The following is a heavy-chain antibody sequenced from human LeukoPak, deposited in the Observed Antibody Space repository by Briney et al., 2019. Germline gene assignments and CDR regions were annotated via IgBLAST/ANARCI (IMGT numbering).Heavy chain of an antibody. CDR2: ISPGDTHT. CDR1: GYTFTSYW. CDR3: ARKEAGDNWLDP. J-gene: IGHJ5*02. V-gene: IGHV5-51*06. Sequence: GESLKISCKGSGYTFTSYWIAWVCQMRGKGLEWMGIISPGDTHTRYSPSFQGQVTISADNSISTVDVEWSRRKASGTAIYYCARKEAGDNWLDPWGQAALVTVSS. D-gene: IGHD6-13*01.